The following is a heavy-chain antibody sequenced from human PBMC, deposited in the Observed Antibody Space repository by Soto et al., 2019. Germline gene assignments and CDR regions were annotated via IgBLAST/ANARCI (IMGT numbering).Heavy chain of an antibody. CDR2: IYYSGSA. CDR1: GDSVTSVSDY. Sequence: SETLSVTCTVSGDSVTSVSDYWSWIRQPPGKGLEWIGYIYYSGSADYNPSLGSRVTISIDTSKNQFSLKLTSVTAADTAVYYCARGVGFGYYYYHMDLWGQGTTVTVS. V-gene: IGHV4-61*01. D-gene: IGHD3-10*01. J-gene: IGHJ6*02. CDR3: ARGVGFGYYYYHMDL.